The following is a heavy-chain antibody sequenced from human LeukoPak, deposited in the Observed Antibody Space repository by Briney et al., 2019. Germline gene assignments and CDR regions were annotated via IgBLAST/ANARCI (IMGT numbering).Heavy chain of an antibody. D-gene: IGHD6-19*01. CDR2: ISSRSFNI. V-gene: IGHV3-48*02. Sequence: GGSLRLSCAASGFTFSAYSMNWVRQAPGKGLDWVSYISSRSFNIYYADSVKGRFTISRDNAKNSLYLEMNSLRDEDTAVYYCARSVIAVAGYDAFDIWGQGTVVTVSS. CDR3: ARSVIAVAGYDAFDI. CDR1: GFTFSAYS. J-gene: IGHJ3*02.